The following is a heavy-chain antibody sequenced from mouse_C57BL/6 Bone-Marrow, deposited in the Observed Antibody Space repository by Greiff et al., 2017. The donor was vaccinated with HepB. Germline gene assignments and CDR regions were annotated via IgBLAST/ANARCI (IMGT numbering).Heavy chain of an antibody. CDR2: SRNKANDYTT. Sequence: EVQVVESGGGLVQSGRSLRLSCATSGFTFSDFYMEWVRQAPGKGLEWIAASRNKANDYTTEYSASVKGRFIVSRDTSQSILYLQMNALRAEDTAIYYCARDAGYYGSSRWYFDVWGTGTTVTVSS. J-gene: IGHJ1*03. CDR3: ARDAGYYGSSRWYFDV. CDR1: GFTFSDFY. D-gene: IGHD1-1*01. V-gene: IGHV7-1*01.